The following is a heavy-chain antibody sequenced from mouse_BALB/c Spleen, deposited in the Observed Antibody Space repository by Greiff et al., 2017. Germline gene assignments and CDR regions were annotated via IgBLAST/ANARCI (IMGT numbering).Heavy chain of an antibody. Sequence: EVMLVESGPGLVKPSQSLSLTCTVTGYSITSDYAWNWIRQFPGNKLEWMGYISYSGSTSYNPSLKSRISITRDTSKNQFFLQLNSVTTEDTATYYCARGDYSWFAYWGQGTLVTVSA. J-gene: IGHJ3*01. CDR3: ARGDYSWFAY. D-gene: IGHD1-1*01. CDR2: ISYSGST. V-gene: IGHV3-2*02. CDR1: GYSITSDYA.